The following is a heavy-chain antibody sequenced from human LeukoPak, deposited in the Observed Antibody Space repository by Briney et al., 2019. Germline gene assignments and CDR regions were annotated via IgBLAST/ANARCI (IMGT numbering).Heavy chain of an antibody. J-gene: IGHJ4*02. CDR1: GGSISSYY. Sequence: SETLSLTCTVSGGSISSYYWSWIRQPPGKGLEWIGYIYYSGSTNYNPSLKSRVTISVDTSKNQFSLKLSSVTAADTAVYYCARRPTRLLPRAFDYWGQGTLVTVSS. CDR2: IYYSGST. CDR3: ARRPTRLLPRAFDY. D-gene: IGHD3-22*01. V-gene: IGHV4-59*08.